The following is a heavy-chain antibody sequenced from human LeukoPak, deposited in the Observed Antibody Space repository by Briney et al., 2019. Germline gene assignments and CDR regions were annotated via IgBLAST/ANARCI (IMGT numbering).Heavy chain of an antibody. D-gene: IGHD5-24*01. Sequence: GGSLRLSCAASGFTFSGYWMSWVRHSPGKGLEWVANTNEEGSDIYYLDSVKGRLTISRDNGKNSLYLQMNSLRAEDTALYYCARAGDAGSVDYWGQGTQVIVSS. CDR3: ARAGDAGSVDY. V-gene: IGHV3-7*01. J-gene: IGHJ4*02. CDR2: TNEEGSDI. CDR1: GFTFSGYW.